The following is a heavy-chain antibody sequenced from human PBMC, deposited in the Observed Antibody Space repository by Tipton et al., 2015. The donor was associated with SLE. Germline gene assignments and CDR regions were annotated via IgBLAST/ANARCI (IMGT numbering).Heavy chain of an antibody. CDR1: GVSISSTSYY. V-gene: IGHV4-39*07. D-gene: IGHD2-15*01. Sequence: TLSLTCTVSGVSISSTSYYWAWIRQSPGKGLEWVGEINHNGFINYNPSLKSRVSMSVDTSKNQFSLRLTSVTAADTAVYYCARASRGRVSTPGNLFRVGVRFDSWGQGTLATVSS. CDR3: ARASRGRVSTPGNLFRVGVRFDS. J-gene: IGHJ4*02. CDR2: INHNGFI.